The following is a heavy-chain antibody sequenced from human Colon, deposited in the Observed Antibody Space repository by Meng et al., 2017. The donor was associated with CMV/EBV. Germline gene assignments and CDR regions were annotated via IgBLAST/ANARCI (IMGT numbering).Heavy chain of an antibody. Sequence: GESLKISCTASGFIVSNYGMHWVRHAPGKGLEWVAFTRYDGFIGTDKYYADSVKGRFTISRDNAKNSLHLHISSLSAEDTAVYYCAREVVPPRRMDVWGQGTTVTVSS. CDR3: AREVVPPRRMDV. CDR1: GFIVSNYG. D-gene: IGHD2-2*01. V-gene: IGHV3-30*02. J-gene: IGHJ6*02. CDR2: TRYDGFIGTDK.